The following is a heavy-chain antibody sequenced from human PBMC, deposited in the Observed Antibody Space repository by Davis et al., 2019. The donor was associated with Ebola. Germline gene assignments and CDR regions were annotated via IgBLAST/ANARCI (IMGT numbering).Heavy chain of an antibody. V-gene: IGHV3-11*06. D-gene: IGHD3-22*01. CDR2: ISSSSHT. CDR1: GFTFSDNY. CDR3: ARGDYYDSSGYYYGATFDY. J-gene: IGHJ4*02. Sequence: GESLKISCAASGFTFSDNYMSWIRQAPGKGLEWISYISSSSHTNYADSVKGRFTISRDNAKNSLYLQMNSLRAEDTAVYYCARGDYYDSSGYYYGATFDYWGQGALVTVSS.